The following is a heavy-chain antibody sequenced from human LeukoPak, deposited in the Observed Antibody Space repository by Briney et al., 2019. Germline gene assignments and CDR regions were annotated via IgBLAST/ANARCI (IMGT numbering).Heavy chain of an antibody. CDR3: ATTRGLWYYYMDV. CDR2: ISSSSSTI. Sequence: PGGSLRLSCAASGFTFSSYSMNWVRQAPGKGLEWVSYISSSSSTIYYADSVKGRFTISRDNAKNSLYLQMTSLRAEDTAVYYCATTRGLWYYYMDVWGKGTTVTVSS. V-gene: IGHV3-48*04. J-gene: IGHJ6*03. CDR1: GFTFSSYS.